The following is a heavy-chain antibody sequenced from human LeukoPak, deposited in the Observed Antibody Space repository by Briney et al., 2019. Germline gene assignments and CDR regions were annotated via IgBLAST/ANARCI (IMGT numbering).Heavy chain of an antibody. CDR3: ARGGLISLANTPLGAFDI. CDR1: GFTFSSYG. CDR2: ISYDGSNK. J-gene: IGHJ3*02. D-gene: IGHD3/OR15-3a*01. Sequence: PGGSLRLSCAACGFTFSSYGMHWVRQAPGKGLEWVAVISYDGSNKYYADSVKGRFTISRDNSKNTLYLQMNSLRAEDTAVYYCARGGLISLANTPLGAFDIWGQGTMVSVSS. V-gene: IGHV3-33*05.